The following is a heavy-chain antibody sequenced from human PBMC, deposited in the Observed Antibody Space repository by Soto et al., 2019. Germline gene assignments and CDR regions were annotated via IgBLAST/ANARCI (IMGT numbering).Heavy chain of an antibody. Sequence: QVQLVESGGGVVQPGRSLRLSCAASGFTFSSYGMHWVRQAPGKGLGWVAVIWYDGSNKYYADSVKGRFTISRDNSKNTLYLQTNSLRAEDTAVYYCARGAWDYDPIDNPVGGYGMDVWGQGTTVTVSS. V-gene: IGHV3-33*01. CDR1: GFTFSSYG. D-gene: IGHD3-16*01. CDR2: IWYDGSNK. J-gene: IGHJ6*02. CDR3: ARGAWDYDPIDNPVGGYGMDV.